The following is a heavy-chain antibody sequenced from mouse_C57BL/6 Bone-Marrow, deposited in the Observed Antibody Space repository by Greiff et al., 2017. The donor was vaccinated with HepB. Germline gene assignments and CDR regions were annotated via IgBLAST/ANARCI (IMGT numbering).Heavy chain of an antibody. CDR1: GYTFTSYW. CDR3: ARLYYSNSYYAMDY. Sequence: QVQLQQPGAELVKPGASVKMSCKASGYTFTSYWITWVKQRPGQGLEWIGDIYPGSGSTNYNEKFKSKATLTVDTSSSTAYMQISSLTSEDSAVYYCARLYYSNSYYAMDYWGQGTSVTVSS. J-gene: IGHJ4*01. CDR2: IYPGSGST. D-gene: IGHD2-5*01. V-gene: IGHV1-55*01.